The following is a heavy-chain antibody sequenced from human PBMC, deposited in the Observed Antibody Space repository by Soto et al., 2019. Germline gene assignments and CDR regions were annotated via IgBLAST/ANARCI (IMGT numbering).Heavy chain of an antibody. Sequence: EVQLVESGGGSVQPGGSLRLSCAVSGFSVTTNHMTWVRQAPGKGLEWVSIIYSGGATDYADSVKGRLTISRDNSKNTLHLQMNSLRGEDTAIYYCVRNYGAVWGQGTTVTVSS. CDR3: VRNYGAV. J-gene: IGHJ6*02. CDR2: IYSGGAT. V-gene: IGHV3-66*01. D-gene: IGHD3-16*01. CDR1: GFSVTTNH.